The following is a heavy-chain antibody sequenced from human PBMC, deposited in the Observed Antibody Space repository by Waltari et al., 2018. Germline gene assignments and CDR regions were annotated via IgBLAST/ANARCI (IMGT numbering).Heavy chain of an antibody. CDR2: IRYDGSNK. Sequence: QVQLVESGGGVVQPGGSLRLSCAASGFTFSSYGMHWVRQAPGKGLEWVEFIRYDGSNKDSADAVKGRFTIARDNSKNALYLQMNSLRAEDTAVYYCAKEGDGGAFDIWGQGTMVTVSS. CDR1: GFTFSSYG. J-gene: IGHJ3*02. D-gene: IGHD3-16*01. V-gene: IGHV3-30*02. CDR3: AKEGDGGAFDI.